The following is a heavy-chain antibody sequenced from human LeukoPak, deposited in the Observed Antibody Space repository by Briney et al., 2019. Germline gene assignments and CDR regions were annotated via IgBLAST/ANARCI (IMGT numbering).Heavy chain of an antibody. CDR2: IIPIFGTA. CDR1: GGTFSSYA. V-gene: IGHV1-69*06. D-gene: IGHD3-16*01. J-gene: IGHJ3*02. CDR3: ARGSHYDYEPNAFDI. Sequence: GASVKVSWKASGGTFSSYAISWVRQAPGQGLEWMGGIIPIFGTANYAQKFQGRVTITADKSTSTAYMELSSLRSEDTAVYYCARGSHYDYEPNAFDIWGQGTMVTVSS.